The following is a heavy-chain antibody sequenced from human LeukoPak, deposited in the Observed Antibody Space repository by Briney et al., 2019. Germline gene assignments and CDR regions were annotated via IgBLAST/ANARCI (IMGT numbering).Heavy chain of an antibody. CDR1: GYTFTGYY. Sequence: GASVKVSCKASGYTFTGYYMHWVRQAPGQGLEWMGWINPNSGGTNYAQKFQGRVTMTRDTSISTAYMELSRLRSDDTAVYYCARGDTFYRGGGSYNWFDPWGQGTLVTVSS. CDR3: ARGDTFYRGGGSYNWFDP. D-gene: IGHD2/OR15-2a*01. V-gene: IGHV1-2*02. CDR2: INPNSGGT. J-gene: IGHJ5*02.